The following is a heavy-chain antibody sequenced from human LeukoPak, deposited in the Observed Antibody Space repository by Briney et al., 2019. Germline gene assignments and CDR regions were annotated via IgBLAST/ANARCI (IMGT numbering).Heavy chain of an antibody. CDR2: IYYSGRT. J-gene: IGHJ3*02. CDR3: ARTPESELRGDAFDI. CDR1: GGSISSSSYY. D-gene: IGHD1-26*01. V-gene: IGHV4-39*07. Sequence: SETLSLTCTVSGGSISSSSYYWGWIRQPPGKGLEWIGSIYYSGRTYYNPSLKSRVTISIDTSKNQFSLKLSSVTAADTAVYYCARTPESELRGDAFDIWGQGTMVTVSS.